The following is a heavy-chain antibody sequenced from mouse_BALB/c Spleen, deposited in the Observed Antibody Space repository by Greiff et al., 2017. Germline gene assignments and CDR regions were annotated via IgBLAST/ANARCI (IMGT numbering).Heavy chain of an antibody. CDR3: GRRAARATDYAMDY. CDR1: GYSFTGYF. Sequence: EVKLQESGPELVKPGASVKISCKASGYSFTGYFMNWVKQSHGKSLEWIGRINPYNGDTFYNQKFKGKATLTVDKSSSTAHMELLSLTSEDSAVYYCGRRAARATDYAMDYWGQGTSVTVSS. D-gene: IGHD3-1*01. J-gene: IGHJ4*01. V-gene: IGHV1-37*01. CDR2: INPYNGDT.